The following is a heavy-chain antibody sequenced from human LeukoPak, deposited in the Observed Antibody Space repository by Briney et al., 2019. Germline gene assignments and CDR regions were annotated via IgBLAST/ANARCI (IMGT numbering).Heavy chain of an antibody. Sequence: ASVKVSCKASGYTFTSYGISWVRQAPGQGLEWMGWISAYNGNTNYAQKLQGRVTMTTDTSTSTAYMELRSLRSDDTAVYYCARDNWNDVRVDAFDIWGQGTMVTVSS. CDR2: ISAYNGNT. J-gene: IGHJ3*02. V-gene: IGHV1-18*01. CDR3: ARDNWNDVRVDAFDI. CDR1: GYTFTSYG. D-gene: IGHD1-1*01.